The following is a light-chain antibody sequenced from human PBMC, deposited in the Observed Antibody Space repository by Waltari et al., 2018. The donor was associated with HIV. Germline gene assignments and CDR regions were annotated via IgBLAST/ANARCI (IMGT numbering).Light chain of an antibody. Sequence: DILLTQSPSTLSVSPGVRGTLSCRASQTVGLNLAWYQQRPGQPPKLLVYGASIRASGVSSRFSGSGSGTEFTLTITSVRSEDFAMYFCQQYDVWPLTCGGGTNVDLK. V-gene: IGKV3-15*01. CDR2: GAS. CDR3: QQYDVWPLT. J-gene: IGKJ4*01. CDR1: QTVGLN.